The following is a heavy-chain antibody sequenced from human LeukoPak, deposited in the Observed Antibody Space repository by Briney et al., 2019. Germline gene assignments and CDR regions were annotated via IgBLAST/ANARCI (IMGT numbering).Heavy chain of an antibody. CDR3: ARHGTAVMNVWFDP. Sequence: ASVKVSCKASGYTFTNHDISWVRQAPGQGLEWMGWISVYSGNTNYAQDFQCRVTMTTDTSTSTAYMELRSLRADDTAVYYCARHGTAVMNVWFDPWGQGTLVSVSS. D-gene: IGHD4-23*01. CDR2: ISVYSGNT. J-gene: IGHJ5*02. CDR1: GYTFTNHD. V-gene: IGHV1-18*01.